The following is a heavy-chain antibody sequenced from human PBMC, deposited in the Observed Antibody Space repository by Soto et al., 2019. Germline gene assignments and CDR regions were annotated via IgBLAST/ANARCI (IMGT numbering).Heavy chain of an antibody. J-gene: IGHJ4*02. V-gene: IGHV4-59*11. Sequence: SETLSLTCTVSGGSMSSHYWTWLRQPPGKGLEWIGYISYSGSTYYNPSLKSRVTISADTSRNQFSLKLSSVIAADTAVYYCARADPDASVGYWGQGTLVTVPQ. CDR1: GGSMSSHY. CDR3: ARADPDASVGY. CDR2: ISYSGST. D-gene: IGHD3-16*01.